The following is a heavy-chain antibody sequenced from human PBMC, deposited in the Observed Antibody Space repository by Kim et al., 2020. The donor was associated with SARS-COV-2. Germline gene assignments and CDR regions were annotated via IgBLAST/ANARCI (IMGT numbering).Heavy chain of an antibody. Sequence: SVKVSCKASGGTFSSYAISWVRQAPGQGLEWMGGIIPIFGTANYAQKFQGRVTITADESTSTAYMELSSLRSEDTAVYYCASETRERGGPAGYCSGGSCYSGLYWFDPWGQGTLVTVSS. D-gene: IGHD2-15*01. CDR1: GGTFSSYA. V-gene: IGHV1-69*13. J-gene: IGHJ5*02. CDR2: IIPIFGTA. CDR3: ASETRERGGPAGYCSGGSCYSGLYWFDP.